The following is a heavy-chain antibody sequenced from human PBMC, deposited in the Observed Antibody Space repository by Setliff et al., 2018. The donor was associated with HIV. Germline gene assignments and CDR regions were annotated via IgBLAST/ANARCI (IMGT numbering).Heavy chain of an antibody. Sequence: SETLSLTCAVSGYSITSGYYWGWIRQPPGKGLAWIASIYHRGTTYYNTSLKSRVTISVDTSKNQISLKLSSVTAADTAVYYRARHGITGPTYGREYFDLWGRGTLVTVSS. CDR3: ARHGITGPTYGREYFDL. CDR2: IYHRGTT. CDR1: GYSITSGYY. V-gene: IGHV4-38-2*01. J-gene: IGHJ2*01. D-gene: IGHD1-7*01.